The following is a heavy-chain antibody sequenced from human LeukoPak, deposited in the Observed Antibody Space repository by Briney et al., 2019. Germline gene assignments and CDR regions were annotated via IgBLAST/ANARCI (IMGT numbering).Heavy chain of an antibody. Sequence: ASVKVSCTASGYTFIDYYIHWVRQAPGQGLEWMGIINPSGGSTSYAQKFQGRVTMTRDTSTSTVYMELSSLRSDDTAVYYCAKEFYTTGGTVMDSQYYYYYGLDVWGQGTTVTVSS. V-gene: IGHV1-46*01. CDR2: INPSGGST. D-gene: IGHD2-2*02. J-gene: IGHJ6*02. CDR3: AKEFYTTGGTVMDSQYYYYYGLDV. CDR1: GYTFIDYY.